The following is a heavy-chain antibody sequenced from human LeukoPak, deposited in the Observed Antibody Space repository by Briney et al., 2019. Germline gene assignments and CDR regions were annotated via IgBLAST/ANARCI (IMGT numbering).Heavy chain of an antibody. D-gene: IGHD2-2*02. CDR3: ARDRVDIVVVPATIPHYYGVDV. Sequence: SQTLSLTCTVSGGSISSGGYYWSWIRQHPGKGLEWIGYIYYSGSTYYNPSLKSRVTISVDTSKNQFSLKLSSVTAADTAVYYCARDRVDIVVVPATIPHYYGVDVWGQGTTVTVSS. J-gene: IGHJ6*02. CDR2: IYYSGST. CDR1: GGSISSGGYY. V-gene: IGHV4-31*03.